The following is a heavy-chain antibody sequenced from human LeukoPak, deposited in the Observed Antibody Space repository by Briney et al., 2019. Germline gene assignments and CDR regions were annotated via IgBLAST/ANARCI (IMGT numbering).Heavy chain of an antibody. Sequence: GAAVKVSFKASGGTFSSYAISWVRQAPAQGLEWMGRIIPILGIANYAQKFQGRVTITADKSTSTAYMELSSLRAEDTAVYYCARYGGYSSGLSPFDYWGQGTLVTVSS. V-gene: IGHV1-69*04. J-gene: IGHJ4*02. CDR3: ARYGGYSSGLSPFDY. CDR1: GGTFSSYA. CDR2: IIPILGIA. D-gene: IGHD6-19*01.